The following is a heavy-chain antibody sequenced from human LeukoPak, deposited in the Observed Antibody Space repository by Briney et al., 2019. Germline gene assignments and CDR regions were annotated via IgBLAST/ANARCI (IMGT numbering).Heavy chain of an antibody. CDR2: IAFDGGNI. V-gene: IGHV3-30*04. Sequence: GGSLRLSCAASGFTFHNYPMHWVRQAPGKGLEWVAVIAFDGGNIYYADSVKGRFTISRDNSKNTLYLQLHSLRAEDTAVYYCARDYCENSIYYSYFFDYWGQGTLVTVSS. CDR3: ARDYCENSIYYSYFFDY. CDR1: GFTFHNYP. J-gene: IGHJ4*02. D-gene: IGHD3-22*01.